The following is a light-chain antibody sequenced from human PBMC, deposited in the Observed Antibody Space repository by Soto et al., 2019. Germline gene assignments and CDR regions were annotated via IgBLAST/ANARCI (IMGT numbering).Light chain of an antibody. CDR2: GAF. CDR3: HQYGSSST. Sequence: EIVLTQSPGTLSLSPGERATLSCRASQSVSSSYLAWYQQKPGQAPRLLIYGAFSRATGIPDRFSGSGSGTDFTLTISRLEPEDFAVYYCHQYGSSSTFGQGTKVEIK. CDR1: QSVSSSY. V-gene: IGKV3-20*01. J-gene: IGKJ1*01.